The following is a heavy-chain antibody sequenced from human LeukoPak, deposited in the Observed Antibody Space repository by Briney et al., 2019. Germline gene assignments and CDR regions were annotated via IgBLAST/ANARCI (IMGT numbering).Heavy chain of an antibody. CDR1: GGSFSGYY. CDR3: TRSGGYGLVGI. CDR2: INHSGST. D-gene: IGHD3-22*01. J-gene: IGHJ3*01. V-gene: IGHV4-34*01. Sequence: SETLSLTCAVYGGSFSGYYWSWIRQPPGKGLEWIGEINHSGSTNYNPSLKSRVTISVDTSKNQFSLKLSSVTAADTAVYYCTRSGGYGLVGIWGQGTMVTVSS.